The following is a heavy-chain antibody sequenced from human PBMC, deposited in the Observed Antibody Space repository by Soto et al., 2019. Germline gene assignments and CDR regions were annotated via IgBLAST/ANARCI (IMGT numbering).Heavy chain of an antibody. CDR2: IWYDGSNK. CDR1: GFTFSSYG. CDR3: ASDDERFLGPSDAFDI. D-gene: IGHD3-3*01. J-gene: IGHJ3*02. Sequence: VGSLRLSCAESGFTFSSYGTHWVRQAPGKALEWVAVIWYDGSNKYYADSVNCRFTISRDNSKNPLYLQMNSRRAEDTAVYYCASDDERFLGPSDAFDIWCQGIMVTVSS. V-gene: IGHV3-33*01.